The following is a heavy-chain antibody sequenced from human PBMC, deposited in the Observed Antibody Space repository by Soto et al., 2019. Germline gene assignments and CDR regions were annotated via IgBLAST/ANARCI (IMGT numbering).Heavy chain of an antibody. D-gene: IGHD2-15*01. CDR3: ARHRGSGGPYYYYGMDV. J-gene: IGHJ6*02. CDR1: GGTFSSYA. CDR2: IIPIFGTA. V-gene: IGHV1-69*06. Sequence: RASVKVSCKASGGTFSSYAISWVRQAPGQGLEWMGGIIPIFGTANYAQKFQGRVTITADKSTSAAYMELSSLRSEDTAVYYCARHRGSGGPYYYYGMDVWGQGTTVTVSS.